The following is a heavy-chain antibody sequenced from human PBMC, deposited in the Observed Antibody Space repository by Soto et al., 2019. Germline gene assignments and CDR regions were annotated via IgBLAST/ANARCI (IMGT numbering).Heavy chain of an antibody. CDR3: ARDSAVRHDAFDI. D-gene: IGHD1-1*01. CDR1: GFTFSSYG. CDR2: IWYDGSNK. J-gene: IGHJ3*02. Sequence: QVQLVESGGGVVQPGRSLRLSCAASGFTFSSYGMHWVRQAPGKGLEWVAVIWYDGSNKYYADSVKGRFTISRDNSKNTLYLQMNSLRAEDTAVYYCARDSAVRHDAFDIWGQGTMVTVSS. V-gene: IGHV3-33*01.